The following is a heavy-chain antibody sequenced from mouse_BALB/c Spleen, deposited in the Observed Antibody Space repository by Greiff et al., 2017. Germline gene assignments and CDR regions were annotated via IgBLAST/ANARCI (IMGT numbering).Heavy chain of an antibody. CDR3: ARDGLGWAYYFDY. CDR2: ISDGGSYT. V-gene: IGHV5-4*02. CDR1: GFTFSDYY. D-gene: IGHD3-3*01. Sequence: EVQVVESGGGLVKPGGSLKLSCAASGFTFSDYYMYWVRQTPEKRLEWVATISDGGSYTYYPDSVKGRFTISRDNAKNNLYLQMSSLKSEDTAMYYCARDGLGWAYYFDYWGQGTTLTVSS. J-gene: IGHJ2*01.